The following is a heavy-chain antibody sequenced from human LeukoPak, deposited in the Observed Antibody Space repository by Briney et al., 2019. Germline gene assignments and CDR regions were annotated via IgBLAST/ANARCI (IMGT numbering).Heavy chain of an antibody. CDR2: IWYDGSNK. Sequence: GRSLRLSCAASGFTFSSYGMHWVRQAPGKGLEWVAVIWYDGSNKCYADSVKGRFTISRDNSKNTLYLQMNSLRAEDTAVYYCAKDLSIAAAGTGWFDPWGQGTLVTVSS. CDR1: GFTFSSYG. CDR3: AKDLSIAAAGTGWFDP. J-gene: IGHJ5*02. V-gene: IGHV3-33*06. D-gene: IGHD6-13*01.